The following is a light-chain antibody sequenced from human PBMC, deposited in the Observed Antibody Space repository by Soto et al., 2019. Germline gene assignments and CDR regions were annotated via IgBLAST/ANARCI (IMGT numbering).Light chain of an antibody. CDR3: SSYAGSDNFEV. J-gene: IGLJ2*01. Sequence: QSALTQPPSASRSPGQSVTISCTGTRSDVGDYNYVSWYQQHPGKAPKLLIYEVTKRPSGVPDRFSGSKSANTASLTVSGLQAEDEADYYCSSYAGSDNFEVFGGGTKLTVL. CDR2: EVT. CDR1: RSDVGDYNY. V-gene: IGLV2-8*01.